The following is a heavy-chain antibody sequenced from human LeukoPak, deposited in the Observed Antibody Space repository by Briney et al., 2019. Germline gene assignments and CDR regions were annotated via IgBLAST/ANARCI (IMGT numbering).Heavy chain of an antibody. J-gene: IGHJ4*02. Sequence: GGSLRLSCAASGFTFSSYAMSWVRQAPGKGLEWVSAISGSGGSTYYADSVKGRFIISRDNSKNTLYLQMNSLRAEDTAVYYCAKDLRVYSSSHWGQGTLVTVSS. CDR1: GFTFSSYA. CDR2: ISGSGGST. D-gene: IGHD6-6*01. V-gene: IGHV3-23*01. CDR3: AKDLRVYSSSH.